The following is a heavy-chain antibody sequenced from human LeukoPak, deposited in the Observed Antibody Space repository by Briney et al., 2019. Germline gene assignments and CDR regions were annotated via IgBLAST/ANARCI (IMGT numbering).Heavy chain of an antibody. V-gene: IGHV4-39*01. D-gene: IGHD4-17*01. CDR1: GGSISSYY. CDR3: ARHVATVTTWDLYYFDY. J-gene: IGHJ4*02. Sequence: SETLSLTCTVSGGSISSYYWGWIRQPPGKGLEWIGSIYYSGSTYYNPSLKSRVTISVDTSKNQFSLKLSSVTAADTAVYYCARHVATVTTWDLYYFDYWGQGTLVTVSS. CDR2: IYYSGST.